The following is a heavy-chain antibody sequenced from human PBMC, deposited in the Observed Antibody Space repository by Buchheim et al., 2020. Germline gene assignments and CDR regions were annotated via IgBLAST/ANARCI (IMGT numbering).Heavy chain of an antibody. CDR3: AREKSFFEFDY. CDR2: ISYDGSNE. CDR1: GFTFSSYS. Sequence: QVQLVESGGGVVQPGRSLRLSCAASGFTFSSYSMHWVRQAPGKGLEWVAIISYDGSNEYYADSVKGRLTISRDNSKNTLYLQMNSLRAEDTAVYYCAREKSFFEFDYWGQGTL. V-gene: IGHV3-30-3*01. J-gene: IGHJ4*02. D-gene: IGHD2/OR15-2a*01.